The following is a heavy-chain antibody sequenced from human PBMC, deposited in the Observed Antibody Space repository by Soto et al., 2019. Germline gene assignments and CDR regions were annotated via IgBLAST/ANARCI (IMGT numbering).Heavy chain of an antibody. V-gene: IGHV3-73*01. CDR1: GFTFGGSA. Sequence: TGGSLRLSCAASGFTFGGSAMHWVRQASGKGLEWVGRIRSKANSYATAYAASVKGRFTISRDDSKNTAYLQMNSLKTEDTAVYYCTLATYYDILTGYYKRAGMDVWGQGTTVTVSS. J-gene: IGHJ6*02. CDR2: IRSKANSYAT. D-gene: IGHD3-9*01. CDR3: TLATYYDILTGYYKRAGMDV.